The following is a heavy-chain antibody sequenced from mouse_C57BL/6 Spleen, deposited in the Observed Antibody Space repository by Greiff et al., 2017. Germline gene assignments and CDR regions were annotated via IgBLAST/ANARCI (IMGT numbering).Heavy chain of an antibody. CDR3: ARDGAQANAMDD. CDR1: GYTFTSSW. D-gene: IGHD3-2*02. V-gene: IGHV1-59*01. CDR2: IDPYDSYT. J-gene: IGHJ4*01. Sequence: VQLQQPGAELVRPGTSVKLSCKASGYTFTSSWMHWVKQRPGQGLEWIGVIDPYDSYTNYNQKFKGKATLTVDTSSSTAYMQLSSLTSEDSAVYYCARDGAQANAMDDWGQGTSVTVSS.